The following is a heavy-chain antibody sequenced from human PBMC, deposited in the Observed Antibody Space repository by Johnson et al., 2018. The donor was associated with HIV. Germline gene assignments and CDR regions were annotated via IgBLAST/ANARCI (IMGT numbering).Heavy chain of an antibody. V-gene: IGHV3-23*04. CDR3: AKSGGYPNAFDS. Sequence: VQLVESGGGLVKPGRSLRLSCTASGFTFSSYGMSWVRQAPGKGLEWVSGVTGTGGDTYYAESVKGRFTISRDNSKNTLYLQMNSLRAEDTAVYYCAKSGGYPNAFDSWGQGTMVTVSS. D-gene: IGHD6-13*01. J-gene: IGHJ3*02. CDR2: VTGTGGDT. CDR1: GFTFSSYG.